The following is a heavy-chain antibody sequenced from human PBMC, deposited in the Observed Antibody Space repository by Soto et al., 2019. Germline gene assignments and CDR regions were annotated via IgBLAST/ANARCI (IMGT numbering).Heavy chain of an antibody. J-gene: IGHJ4*02. CDR3: AKDSNKYSSSLRGRYFDY. CDR1: GFPFSSYV. CDR2: ISGGGSNT. D-gene: IGHD4-4*01. Sequence: GGSLRLSCAASGFPFSSYVMSWVRQAPGKGLEWASGISGGGSNTFYADSVKGRFTISRDNSKNTLLLQMNSLGAEDTAVYYCAKDSNKYSSSLRGRYFDYWGQGIGVTVS. V-gene: IGHV3-23*01.